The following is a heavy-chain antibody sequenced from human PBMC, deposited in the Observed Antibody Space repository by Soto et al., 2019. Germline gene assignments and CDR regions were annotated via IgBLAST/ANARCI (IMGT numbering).Heavy chain of an antibody. CDR1: GFTFSSYE. V-gene: IGHV3-48*03. D-gene: IGHD2-2*01. CDR2: ISSSGSTI. CDR3: ARKVVPAAISDY. Sequence: GGSLRLSCAASGFTFSSYEMNWVRQAPGKGLEWVSHISSSGSTIYYADSVKGRFTISRDNAKNSLYLQMNSLRAEDTAVYYCARKVVPAAISDYWGQGTLVTVSS. J-gene: IGHJ4*02.